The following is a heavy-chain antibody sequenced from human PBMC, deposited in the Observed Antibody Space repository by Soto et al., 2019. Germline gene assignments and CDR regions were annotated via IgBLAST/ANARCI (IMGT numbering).Heavy chain of an antibody. CDR3: ASVSQGNYAYPSYTDY. D-gene: IGHD1-7*01. J-gene: IGHJ4*01. CDR1: GGSISSYY. Sequence: SETLSLTCTVSGGSISSYYWSWIRQPPGKGLEWIGYIYYSGSTNYNPSLKSRVTISVDTSKNQFSLKLSSVTAADTAVYYCASVSQGNYAYPSYTDYRGHGTPVTVSS. CDR2: IYYSGST. V-gene: IGHV4-59*01.